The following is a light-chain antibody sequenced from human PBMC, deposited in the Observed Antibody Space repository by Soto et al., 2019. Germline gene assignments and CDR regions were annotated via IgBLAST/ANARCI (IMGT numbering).Light chain of an antibody. CDR2: KTS. Sequence: DIQLTQSPSTLYASVGDRVTITCRASQSISSGLSWYQQKPGKAPNFLIYKTSNLESGVPSRFSGRGSGTEFALYISSLHTDDFASDYCQDYNDYCWTLGQGTKVELK. CDR3: QDYNDYCWT. V-gene: IGKV1-5*03. CDR1: QSISSG. J-gene: IGKJ1*01.